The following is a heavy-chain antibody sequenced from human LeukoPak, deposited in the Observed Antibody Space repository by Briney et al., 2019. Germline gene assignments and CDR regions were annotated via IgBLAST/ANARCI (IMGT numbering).Heavy chain of an antibody. CDR2: INPSGGAT. CDR1: GYTFTSNY. V-gene: IGHV1-46*01. Sequence: ASVKVSCKASGYTFTSNYMHWVRQAPGQGLEWMGIINPSGGATNYAQKFQGRVTLTRDTSTGTVYMELSSLISEDTAVYYCARRRDEGFDIWGQGTLVTVSS. CDR3: ARRRDEGFDI. J-gene: IGHJ3*02.